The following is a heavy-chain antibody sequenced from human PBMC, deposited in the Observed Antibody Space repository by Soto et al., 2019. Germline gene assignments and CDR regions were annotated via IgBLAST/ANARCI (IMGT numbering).Heavy chain of an antibody. J-gene: IGHJ4*02. D-gene: IGHD6-19*01. CDR2: ISGSGGST. Sequence: EVQLLESGGGLVQPGGSLRLSCAASGLTFSSYAMSWVRQAPGKGLEGVSVISGSGGSTYYADSVKGRFTISRDNSTNTLYLQMNSLRGEDTAVYYCAKRGAGHYFDYWGQGTLVTVSS. CDR3: AKRGAGHYFDY. CDR1: GLTFSSYA. V-gene: IGHV3-23*01.